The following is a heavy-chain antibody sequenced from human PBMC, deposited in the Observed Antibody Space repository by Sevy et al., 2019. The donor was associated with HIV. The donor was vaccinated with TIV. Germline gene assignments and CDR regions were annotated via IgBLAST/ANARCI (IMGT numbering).Heavy chain of an antibody. CDR3: APTKDYYESYGSPFDY. V-gene: IGHV1-24*01. CDR1: GSTLSRLS. J-gene: IGHJ4*02. Sequence: ASVKVSCKVSGSTLSRLSMHWVRQVPGKGLEWMASFDPEDGETFYARKFQGRVTMTEDTSTDTAYMELSSLRSEDTAVYFCAPTKDYYESYGSPFDYWGQGTLVTVSS. D-gene: IGHD3-22*01. CDR2: FDPEDGET.